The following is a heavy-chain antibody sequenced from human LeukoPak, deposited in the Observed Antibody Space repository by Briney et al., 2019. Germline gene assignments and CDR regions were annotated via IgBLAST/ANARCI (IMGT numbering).Heavy chain of an antibody. CDR1: GGSFSSYA. J-gene: IGHJ6*03. V-gene: IGHV1-69*05. CDR3: AREDSSGWSADYMDV. D-gene: IGHD6-19*01. Sequence: SVKVSCKASGGSFSSYAISWVRHAPGQGLEWMGTIIPIFGTAHYAQKFQGRVTITTDESPSTAYMELSSLRSEDTAMCYCAREDSSGWSADYMDVWGKGTAVTVSS. CDR2: IIPIFGTA.